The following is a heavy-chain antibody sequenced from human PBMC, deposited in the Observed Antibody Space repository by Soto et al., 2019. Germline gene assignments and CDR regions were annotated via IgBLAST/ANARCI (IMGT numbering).Heavy chain of an antibody. J-gene: IGHJ5*02. CDR1: GLTVGSSA. D-gene: IGHD3-3*01. Sequence: EVRLLESGGGLVQPGGSLRLSCAASGLTVGSSAMTWVRQAPGKGLEWISSLSGDGKATYYADSVKGRFTISRDISKNTLFLQMDSLRVEDTAIYFCARITRSWGQGNRVTVPS. CDR2: LSGDGKAT. V-gene: IGHV3-23*01. CDR3: ARITRS.